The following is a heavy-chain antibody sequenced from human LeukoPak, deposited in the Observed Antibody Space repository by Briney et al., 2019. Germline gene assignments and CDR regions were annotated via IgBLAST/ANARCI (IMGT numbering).Heavy chain of an antibody. V-gene: IGHV1-18*01. J-gene: IGHJ6*02. CDR2: ISAYNGNT. CDR3: ARGITIFKTQYYYYGMDV. D-gene: IGHD3-3*01. CDR1: GYTFTSYG. Sequence: ASVKVSCKASGYTFTSYGISWVRQAPGQGLEWMGWISAYNGNTNYAQKLQGRVTMTTDTFTSTAYMELRSLRSDDTAVYYCARGITIFKTQYYYYGMDVWGQGTTVTVSS.